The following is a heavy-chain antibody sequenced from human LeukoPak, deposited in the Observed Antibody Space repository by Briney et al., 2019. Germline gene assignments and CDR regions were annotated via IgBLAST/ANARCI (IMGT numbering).Heavy chain of an antibody. D-gene: IGHD1-26*01. CDR3: ARDAGVGYFDY. CDR2: IYHSGST. Sequence: SETLSLTCAVSGGSISSGGYSWSWIRQPPGKGLEWIGYIYHSGSTYYNPSLKSRVTISVDRSKNQFSLKLSPVTAADTAVYYCARDAGVGYFDYWGQGTLVTVSS. CDR1: GGSISSGGYS. V-gene: IGHV4-30-2*01. J-gene: IGHJ4*02.